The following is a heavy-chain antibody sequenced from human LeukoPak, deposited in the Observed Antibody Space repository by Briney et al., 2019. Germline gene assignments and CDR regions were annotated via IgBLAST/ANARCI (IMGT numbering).Heavy chain of an antibody. Sequence: GASVKVSCKASGYTSTGYYMHWVRQAPGQRLEWMGWINAGNGNTKYSQEFQGRVTITRDTSASTAYMELSSLRSEDMAVYYCARSRNPGLWFDPWGQGTLVTVSS. CDR3: ARSRNPGLWFDP. CDR2: INAGNGNT. J-gene: IGHJ5*02. V-gene: IGHV1-3*03. D-gene: IGHD1-14*01. CDR1: GYTSTGYY.